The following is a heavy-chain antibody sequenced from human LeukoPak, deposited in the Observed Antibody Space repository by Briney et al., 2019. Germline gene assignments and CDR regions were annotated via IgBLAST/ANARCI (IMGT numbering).Heavy chain of an antibody. V-gene: IGHV3-30*18. D-gene: IGHD4-11*01. J-gene: IGHJ2*01. CDR1: GFAFSSYG. CDR3: AKDREEMTTVWYFDL. Sequence: PGGSLRLSCAAPGFAFSSYGMHWVRQAPGKGLEWVAVISYDGNNKYYADSVRGRFTISRDNSKNTLYLQMNTLRAEDTAFYYCAKDREEMTTVWYFDLWGRGTLVTVSS. CDR2: ISYDGNNK.